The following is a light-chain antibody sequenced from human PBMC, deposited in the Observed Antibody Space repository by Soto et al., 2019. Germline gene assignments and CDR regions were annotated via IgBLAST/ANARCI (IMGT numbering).Light chain of an antibody. V-gene: IGKV1-39*01. CDR1: QNVATY. Sequence: DIQMTQSPSSLSASIGDRVTISCRASQNVATYLNWYQQKPGKAPKLLIYLASTLQSGVPSRFSGSGSGTDFTLTISSLQPEDVAAYFYQQSYSTPYTFGRGTKLEIK. CDR2: LAS. CDR3: QQSYSTPYT. J-gene: IGKJ2*01.